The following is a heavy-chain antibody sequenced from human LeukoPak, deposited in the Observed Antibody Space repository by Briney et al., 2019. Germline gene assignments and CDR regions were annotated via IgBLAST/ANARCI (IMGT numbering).Heavy chain of an antibody. CDR1: GGSISSSSYY. D-gene: IGHD6-19*01. V-gene: IGHV4-39*01. CDR2: IYYSGST. J-gene: IGHJ4*02. Sequence: PSETLSLTCTVSGGSISSSSYYWGWIRQPPGKGLEWIGSIYYSGSTYYNPSLKSRVTISVDTSKNQFSLRLSSVTAADTAVYYCARLRYSSGWSNFDYWGQGTLVTVSS. CDR3: ARLRYSSGWSNFDY.